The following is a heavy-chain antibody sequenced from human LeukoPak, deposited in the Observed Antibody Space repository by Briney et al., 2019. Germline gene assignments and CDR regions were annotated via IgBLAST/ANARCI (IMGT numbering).Heavy chain of an antibody. CDR3: AKGLWGQTSDYIDF. Sequence: GGSLRLPCAASGFTFSSYSMNWVRQAPGKGLEWVSSISSSSSYIYYADSVKGRFTISRDNSENRLYLQMNSLRPEDTAVYYCAKGLWGQTSDYIDFWGQGTLVTVSS. V-gene: IGHV3-21*01. D-gene: IGHD3-16*01. CDR2: ISSSSSYI. J-gene: IGHJ4*02. CDR1: GFTFSSYS.